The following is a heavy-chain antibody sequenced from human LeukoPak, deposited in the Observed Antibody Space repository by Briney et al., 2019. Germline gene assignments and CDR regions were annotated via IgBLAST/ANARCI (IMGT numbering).Heavy chain of an antibody. CDR1: GGSFSGYY. J-gene: IGHJ4*02. CDR2: INHSGST. D-gene: IGHD1-7*01. CDR3: ARCRTTGTTKGYDY. Sequence: SVTLSLTCAVYGGSFSGYYWSWIRQPPGKGLEWIGEINHSGSTNYNPSLKSRVTISVDTSKNQFSLKLSSVTAADTAVYYCARCRTTGTTKGYDYWGQGTLITVSS. V-gene: IGHV4-34*01.